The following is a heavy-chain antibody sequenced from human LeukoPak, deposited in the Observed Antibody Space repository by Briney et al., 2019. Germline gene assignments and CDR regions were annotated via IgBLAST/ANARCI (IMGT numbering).Heavy chain of an antibody. CDR1: GFTFSSYA. V-gene: IGHV3-30*04. Sequence: GGSLRLSCAASGFTFSSYAMHWVRQAPGKGLEWVAVISYDGSNKYYADSVKGRFTISRDNSKNTLYLQMNSLRAEDTAVYYCARGRGRSGYSITIYYFDYWGQGTLVTVSS. CDR2: ISYDGSNK. CDR3: ARGRGRSGYSITIYYFDY. D-gene: IGHD3-3*01. J-gene: IGHJ4*02.